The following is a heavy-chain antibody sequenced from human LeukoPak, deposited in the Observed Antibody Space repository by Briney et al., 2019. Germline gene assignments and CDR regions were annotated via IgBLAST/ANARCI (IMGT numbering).Heavy chain of an antibody. CDR1: GFTFSSYA. CDR3: AKDQVGAAFDY. D-gene: IGHD2-15*01. Sequence: GGSLRLSCAASGFTFSSYAMSWVRQAPGKGPEWVSAISGSGVATYYADSVKGRFTISRDNSKNTLYLQMNSLRAEDTAVYYCAKDQVGAAFDYWGQGTLVTVSS. CDR2: ISGSGVAT. J-gene: IGHJ4*02. V-gene: IGHV3-23*01.